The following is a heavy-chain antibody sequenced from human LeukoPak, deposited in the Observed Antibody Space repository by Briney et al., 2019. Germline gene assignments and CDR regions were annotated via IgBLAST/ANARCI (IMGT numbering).Heavy chain of an antibody. J-gene: IGHJ4*02. CDR1: GVTLCRDG. CDR2: ISRSGGTT. Sequence: PGGSLRLSCAASGVTLCRDGMNGVRPAPGGGVGWVSVISRSGGTTYYADSVKGQFTISRDNTQNTQYLLMDSLRAENTAVYCCAKKRDSGNYDDFDYWGQGTLVTVSS. CDR3: AKKRDSGNYDDFDY. D-gene: IGHD3-22*01. V-gene: IGHV3-23*01.